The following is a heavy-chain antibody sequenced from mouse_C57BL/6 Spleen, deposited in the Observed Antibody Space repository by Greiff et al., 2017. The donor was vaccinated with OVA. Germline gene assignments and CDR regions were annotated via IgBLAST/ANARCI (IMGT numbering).Heavy chain of an antibody. D-gene: IGHD1-1*01. CDR3: ARGSSYYAMDY. V-gene: IGHV5-17*01. Sequence: EVQVVESGGGLVKPGGSLKLSCAASGFTFSDYGMHWVRQAPEKGLEWVAYISSGSSTIYSADTVKGRFTISRDNAKNTLFLQMTSLRSEDTAMYYCARGSSYYAMDYWGQGTSVTVSS. CDR2: ISSGSSTI. J-gene: IGHJ4*01. CDR1: GFTFSDYG.